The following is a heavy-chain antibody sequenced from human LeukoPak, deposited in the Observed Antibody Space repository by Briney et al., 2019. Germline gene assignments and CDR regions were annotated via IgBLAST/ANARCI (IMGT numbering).Heavy chain of an antibody. CDR3: ASNQYGDYYYYGMDI. CDR1: GYTFTSYG. D-gene: IGHD4-17*01. J-gene: IGHJ6*04. Sequence: GASVKVSCKASGYTFTSYGISWVRQAPGQGLEWVGWISAYNGNTNYAQKLQGRVTMTTETSTSTAYMELRSLRSDDAAVYYCASNQYGDYYYYGMDIWGKGTTVTVSS. CDR2: ISAYNGNT. V-gene: IGHV1-18*04.